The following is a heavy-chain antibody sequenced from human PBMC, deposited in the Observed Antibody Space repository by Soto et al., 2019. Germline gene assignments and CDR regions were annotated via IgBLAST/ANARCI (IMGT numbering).Heavy chain of an antibody. J-gene: IGHJ4*02. D-gene: IGHD3-10*01. CDR3: ATAGYYRFDF. CDR2: MDSGGTTI. Sequence: GGSLRLSCAASGFTSSTYWMHWVRQAPGEGLVWVSRMDSGGTTINYADAVKGRFTISRDNAKNTLYLQMDSLRAEDTAVYYCATAGYYRFDFWGQGTQVTVSS. CDR1: GFTSSTYW. V-gene: IGHV3-74*01.